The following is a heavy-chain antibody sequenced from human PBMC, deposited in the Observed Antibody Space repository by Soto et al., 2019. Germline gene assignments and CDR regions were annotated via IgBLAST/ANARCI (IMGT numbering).Heavy chain of an antibody. Sequence: SETLSLTCTVSGGSISSGGYYWSWIRQHPGKGLEWIGYIYYSGSTYYNPSLKSRVTISVDTSKNQFSLKLSSVTAADTAVYYSAVDSPLNDRRAWWFDTWGQGTLLTVSS. J-gene: IGHJ5*02. V-gene: IGHV4-31*03. CDR3: AVDSPLNDRRAWWFDT. CDR1: GGSISSGGYY. D-gene: IGHD5-12*01. CDR2: IYYSGST.